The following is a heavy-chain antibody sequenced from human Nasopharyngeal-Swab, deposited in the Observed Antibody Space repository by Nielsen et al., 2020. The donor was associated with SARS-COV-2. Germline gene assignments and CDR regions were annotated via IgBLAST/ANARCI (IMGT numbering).Heavy chain of an antibody. J-gene: IGHJ4*02. D-gene: IGHD4-23*01. CDR3: ARGSVHDYGGSDFDY. CDR2: IYYSGST. CDR1: GGSISSYY. V-gene: IGHV4-59*01. Sequence: GSLRLSCTVPGGSISSYYWSWIRQPPGKGLEWIGYIYYSGSTNYNPSLKSRVTISVDTSKNQFSLKLSSVTAADTAVYYCARGSVHDYGGSDFDYWGQGTLVTVSS.